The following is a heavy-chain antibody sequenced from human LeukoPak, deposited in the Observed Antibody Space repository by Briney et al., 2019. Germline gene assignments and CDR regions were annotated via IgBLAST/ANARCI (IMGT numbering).Heavy chain of an antibody. V-gene: IGHV3-15*01. CDR3: ATTQSWLDY. CDR1: GFTFSGTW. J-gene: IGHJ4*02. D-gene: IGHD3-22*01. CDR2: IKTSADGGAT. Sequence: AGSLRLSCAASGFTFSGTWMSWVRQAPGKGLEWVGLIKTSADGGATEYTAPVKGRFTMSRDDSKNTLYLQMNSLKADDTAVYYCATTQSWLDYWGQGTLVTVSS.